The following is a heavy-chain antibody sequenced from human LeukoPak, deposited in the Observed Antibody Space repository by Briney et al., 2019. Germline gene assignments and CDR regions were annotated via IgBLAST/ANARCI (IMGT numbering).Heavy chain of an antibody. Sequence: ASVKVSCKASGYTFTSYDINWVRQATGQGLEWMGWMNPNSGNTGYAQKFQGRVTITRNTSISTAYMELSSLRSEDTAVYYCARGGDNPLLWFGELLWDDAFDIWGQGTMVTVSS. V-gene: IGHV1-8*03. D-gene: IGHD3-10*01. CDR1: GYTFTSYD. CDR3: ARGGDNPLLWFGELLWDDAFDI. CDR2: MNPNSGNT. J-gene: IGHJ3*02.